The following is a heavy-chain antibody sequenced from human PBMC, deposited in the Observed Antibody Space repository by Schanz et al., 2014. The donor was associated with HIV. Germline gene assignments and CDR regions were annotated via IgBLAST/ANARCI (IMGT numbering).Heavy chain of an antibody. CDR2: IKSDGSST. CDR1: GFTFSSYW. D-gene: IGHD6-19*01. J-gene: IGHJ6*02. CDR3: AKDNGWPLASYYGMDV. V-gene: IGHV3-74*01. Sequence: EVQLVESGGGLVQPGGSLRLSCAASGFTFSSYWMHWVRQAPGKGLVWVSRIKSDGSSTSYADSVKGRFTISRDNAKNSLYLQMNSLRAEDTALYYCAKDNGWPLASYYGMDVWGQGTTVTVSS.